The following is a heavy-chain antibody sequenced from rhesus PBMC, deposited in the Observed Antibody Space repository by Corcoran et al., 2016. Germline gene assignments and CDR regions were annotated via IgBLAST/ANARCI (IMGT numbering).Heavy chain of an antibody. Sequence: QVQLQESGPGLVKPSETLSLTCAVSGGSISSNYWSWIRQPHGQGLGGIGRISGSGGSTDYNPSLKSRVTISTDTSKNQFSLKLSSVTAADTAVYYCARGGCSGIYCTNWYFDLWGPGTPITISS. D-gene: IGHD2-27*01. CDR1: GGSISSNY. V-gene: IGHV4-173*01. J-gene: IGHJ2*01. CDR2: ISGSGGST. CDR3: ARGGCSGIYCTNWYFDL.